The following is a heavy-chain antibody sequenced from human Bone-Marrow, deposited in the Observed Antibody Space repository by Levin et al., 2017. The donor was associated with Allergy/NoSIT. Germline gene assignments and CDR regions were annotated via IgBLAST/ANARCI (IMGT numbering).Heavy chain of an antibody. CDR2: ISGSGVST. V-gene: IGHV3-23*01. Sequence: GESLKISCAASGFTFSNYAMSWVRQAPGKGLEWVSAISGSGVSTYYADSVKGRFTVSRDNSKNTLYLQVNSLRAEDTAVYYCARYRDSSSWSKFDYWGQGILVTVSS. J-gene: IGHJ4*02. D-gene: IGHD6-13*01. CDR3: ARYRDSSSWSKFDY. CDR1: GFTFSNYA.